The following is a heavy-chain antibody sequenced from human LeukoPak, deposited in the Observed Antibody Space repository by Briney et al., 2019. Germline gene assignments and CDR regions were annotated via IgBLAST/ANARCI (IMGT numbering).Heavy chain of an antibody. CDR1: GFTFSTYA. V-gene: IGHV3-23*01. Sequence: AGSLRLSCAASGFTFSTYAMSWVRQAPGKGLEWVSAISGSGRSTYYTASVEGRFTTSRDNSKNTMYLQMNSLRAEDTAVYYCAKPFGRDNCCDIWGQGTMVTVSS. CDR2: ISGSGRST. CDR3: AKPFGRDNCCDI. D-gene: IGHD3-3*01. J-gene: IGHJ3*02.